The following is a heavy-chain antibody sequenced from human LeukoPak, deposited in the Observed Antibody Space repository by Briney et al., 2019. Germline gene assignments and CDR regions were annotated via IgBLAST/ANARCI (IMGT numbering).Heavy chain of an antibody. J-gene: IGHJ4*02. D-gene: IGHD3-3*01. CDR2: ISRSSSYI. CDR1: GFTFTNYS. CDR3: ARDRAAFGVVQVGY. Sequence: PGGSLRLSCAASGFTFTNYSMTWVRQAPGKGLEWVSSISRSSSYIYYADSVKGRFTISRDNAKKSLYLQMNSLRAEDRAVYYCARDRAAFGVVQVGYWGQGTLVTVSS. V-gene: IGHV3-21*01.